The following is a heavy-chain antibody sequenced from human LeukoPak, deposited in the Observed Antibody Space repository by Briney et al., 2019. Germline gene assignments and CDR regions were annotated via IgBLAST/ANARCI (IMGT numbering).Heavy chain of an antibody. CDR2: INPDGSRT. J-gene: IGHJ3*02. CDR3: SWDHTGKEDI. Sequence: PGGSLRLSCAASVSTFSNYWMHWVRQAPGKGLVWVSRINPDGSRTNYADSVAGRFTISRDNAKNTLYLQMNSLRVEDTAVYYCSWDHTGKEDIWGQGTMVSVSS. V-gene: IGHV3-74*01. CDR1: VSTFSNYW. D-gene: IGHD1-26*01.